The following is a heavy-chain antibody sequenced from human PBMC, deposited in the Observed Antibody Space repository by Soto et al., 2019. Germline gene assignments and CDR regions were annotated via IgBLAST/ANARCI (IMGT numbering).Heavy chain of an antibody. CDR2: IIPIFGTA. CDR3: ARDLGGYYYYGMDV. J-gene: IGHJ6*02. D-gene: IGHD3-10*01. CDR1: GYTFTSYG. Sequence: ASVKVSCKASGYTFTSYGISWVRQAPGQGLEWMGGIIPIFGTANYAQKFQGRVTITADESTSTAYMELSSLRSEDTAVYYCARDLGGYYYYGMDVWGQGTTVTAP. V-gene: IGHV1-69*13.